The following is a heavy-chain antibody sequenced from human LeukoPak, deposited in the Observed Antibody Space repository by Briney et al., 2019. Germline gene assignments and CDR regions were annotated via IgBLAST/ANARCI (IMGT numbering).Heavy chain of an antibody. D-gene: IGHD3-3*01. J-gene: IGHJ4*02. CDR1: GGSISSSSYS. Sequence: PSETLSLTCTVSGGSISSSSYSLGWIRQPPGKGLEWIGSIYYSGTTYYNPSLKSRVTISVDTSKIQFSLKLSSVAATDTAVYFCARLRFDFWSGYTHPYFDYWGQGALVTVSS. CDR2: IYYSGTT. V-gene: IGHV4-39*01. CDR3: ARLRFDFWSGYTHPYFDY.